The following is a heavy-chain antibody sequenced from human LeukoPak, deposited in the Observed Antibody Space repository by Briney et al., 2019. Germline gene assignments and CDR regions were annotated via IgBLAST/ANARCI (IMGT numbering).Heavy chain of an antibody. CDR3: ARHYYGSGSYLLDP. V-gene: IGHV4-59*08. D-gene: IGHD3-10*01. CDR1: GGSISSYY. J-gene: IGHJ5*02. Sequence: SETLSLTCTVSGGSISSYYWSWIRQPPGKGLEWIGHIYYSGSTNYNPSLKSRVTISVDTSKNQFSLKLSSVTAADTAVYYCARHYYGSGSYLLDPWGQGTLVTVSS. CDR2: IYYSGST.